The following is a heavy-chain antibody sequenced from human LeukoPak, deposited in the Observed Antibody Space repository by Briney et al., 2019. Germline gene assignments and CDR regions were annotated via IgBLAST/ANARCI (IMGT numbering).Heavy chain of an antibody. J-gene: IGHJ4*02. CDR2: LFYSGST. Sequence: PSETLSLTCTVSGGSLSTYYWTWIRQPPGKGLEWIGYLFYSGSTHYNPSLKSRVTMSVDTSKNQFSLKLSSVAAADTAVYYCARLVRVTYILDYWGQGSLVTVSS. V-gene: IGHV4-59*08. CDR1: GGSLSTYY. CDR3: ARLVRVTYILDY. D-gene: IGHD6-6*01.